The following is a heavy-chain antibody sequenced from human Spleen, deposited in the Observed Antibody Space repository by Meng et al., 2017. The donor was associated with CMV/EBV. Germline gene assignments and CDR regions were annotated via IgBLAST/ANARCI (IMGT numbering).Heavy chain of an antibody. CDR2: INHSGST. Sequence: LNCAVYGGSFSGYYWSWIRQPPGKGLEWIGEINHSGSTNYNPSLKSRVTISVDTSKNQFSLKLSSVTAADTAVYYCARARYSSSPFDYWGQGTLVTVSS. J-gene: IGHJ4*02. V-gene: IGHV4-34*01. D-gene: IGHD6-13*01. CDR3: ARARYSSSPFDY. CDR1: GGSFSGYY.